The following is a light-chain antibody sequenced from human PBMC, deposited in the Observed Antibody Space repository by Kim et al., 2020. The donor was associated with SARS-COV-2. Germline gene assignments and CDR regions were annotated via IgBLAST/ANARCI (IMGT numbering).Light chain of an antibody. V-gene: IGLV4-69*01. CDR2: LNSDGRH. Sequence: VKTTCTPSSGTGSYANAWCQQQPENGPRCVMKLNSDGRHSKGDGSPERFSGSSSGAGRLLTISSLKSEDEADYYCESWGNDIPWGFGGGNQLTV. CDR3: ESWGNDIPWG. J-gene: IGLJ3*02. CDR1: SGTGSYA.